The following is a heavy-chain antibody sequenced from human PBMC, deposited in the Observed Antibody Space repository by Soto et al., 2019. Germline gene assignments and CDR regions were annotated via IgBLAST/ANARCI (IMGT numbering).Heavy chain of an antibody. V-gene: IGHV3-48*03. CDR3: ARDSSSSFDY. Sequence: GGSLRLSCAASGFTFSSYEMNWVRQAPGKGLEWVSYISSSGSTIYYADSAKGRFTISRDNAKNSLYLQMNSLRAEDTAVYYCARDSSSSFDYWGQGTLVTVSS. J-gene: IGHJ4*02. CDR1: GFTFSSYE. CDR2: ISSSGSTI. D-gene: IGHD6-6*01.